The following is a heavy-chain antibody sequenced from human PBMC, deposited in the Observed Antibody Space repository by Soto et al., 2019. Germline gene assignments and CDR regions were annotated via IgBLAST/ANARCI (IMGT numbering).Heavy chain of an antibody. Sequence: QVQLVQSGAEVKKPGASVKVSCKASGYTFSNYGISWVRQAPGQGLEWMGWISAYNGNTKYVQKFQGRVIMTTDTTASTAYMELRSLRSDDTAVYFCATFIDPYEVMDVWGQGTKVTVSS. V-gene: IGHV1-18*01. CDR1: GYTFSNYG. CDR3: ATFIDPYEVMDV. J-gene: IGHJ6*02. CDR2: ISAYNGNT. D-gene: IGHD5-12*01.